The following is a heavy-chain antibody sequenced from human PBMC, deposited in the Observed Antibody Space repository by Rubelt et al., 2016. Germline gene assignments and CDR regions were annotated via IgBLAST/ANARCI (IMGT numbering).Heavy chain of an antibody. CDR2: INPNSGGT. CDR3: ARFAIGGHSSGYLFDY. J-gene: IGHJ4*02. V-gene: IGHV1-2*02. D-gene: IGHD3-22*01. Sequence: QVQLVQSGAEVKKPGASVKVSCKASGYTFTGYYMHWVRQAPGQGLEWMGWINPNSGGTNDAQKVKGRVTMTRETSISTAYMGLSRRRSDDTAVYYCARFAIGGHSSGYLFDYWGQGTLVTVSS. CDR1: GYTFTGYY.